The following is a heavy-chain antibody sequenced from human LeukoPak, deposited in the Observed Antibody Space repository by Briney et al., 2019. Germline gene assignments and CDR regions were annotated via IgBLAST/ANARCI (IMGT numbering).Heavy chain of an antibody. CDR2: ISHDGSSD. CDR3: ARMSASGRTNGAFDD. Sequence: PGKSLRLSCAASGFAFRSFAMHWVRQAPGKGLDWVAVISHDGSSDYYSPSLRGRFTISRDTSKNTLYLQMNRLRPDDTATYYCARMSASGRTNGAFDDWGRGTMVTVSS. V-gene: IGHV3-30-3*01. CDR1: GFAFRSFA. D-gene: IGHD6-19*01. J-gene: IGHJ3*01.